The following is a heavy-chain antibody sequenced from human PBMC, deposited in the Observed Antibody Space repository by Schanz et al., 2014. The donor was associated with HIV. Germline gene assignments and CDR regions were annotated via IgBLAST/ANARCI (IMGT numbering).Heavy chain of an antibody. V-gene: IGHV3-23*01. CDR3: AKDREYCSSISCPWGGYYYYGMDV. D-gene: IGHD2-2*01. CDR2: ISGGGGKT. CDR1: GFLFSSYG. J-gene: IGHJ6*02. Sequence: EVQLLESGGGLVQPGGSLRLSCAASGFLFSSYGMSWVRQAPGKGLEWVSIISGGGGKTYYADSVKGRFTISRDSSKNTVYLQMNGLRAEDTAVYYCAKDREYCSSISCPWGGYYYYGMDVWGQGTTVTVSS.